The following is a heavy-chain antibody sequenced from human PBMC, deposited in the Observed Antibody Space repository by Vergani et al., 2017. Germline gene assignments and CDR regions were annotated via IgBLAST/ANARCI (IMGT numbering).Heavy chain of an antibody. V-gene: IGHV4-39*01. CDR2: IYYSGST. Sequence: QLQLQESGPGLVKPSATLSLTCSVSGASIRSSNYYWGWIRQPPGKGLEWIACIYYSGSTYYNPSLKSRVTISVDTSKNQFSLKLGPVTAADTAVYFCARHSTVEWLVKLGWIDPWGQGILVTVSS. D-gene: IGHD6-19*01. J-gene: IGHJ5*02. CDR3: ARHSTVEWLVKLGWIDP. CDR1: GASIRSSNYY.